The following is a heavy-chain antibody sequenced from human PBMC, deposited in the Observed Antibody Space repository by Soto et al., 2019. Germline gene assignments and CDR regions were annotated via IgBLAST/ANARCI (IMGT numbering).Heavy chain of an antibody. J-gene: IGHJ6*02. CDR1: GFTFSSYA. V-gene: IGHV3-30*18. CDR2: ISYDGSKK. D-gene: IGHD1-20*01. CDR3: AKGTDNWNAPPGNYFYYTMDV. Sequence: QVQLVESGGGVVQPGRSLRLSCADSGFTFSSYAMHCVRQAPGKGLEWVAVISYDGSKKYYANSVRGRFTISRDDSKNTLLLQLNSLRSEDTAVYYCAKGTDNWNAPPGNYFYYTMDVWGQGTAVTVSS.